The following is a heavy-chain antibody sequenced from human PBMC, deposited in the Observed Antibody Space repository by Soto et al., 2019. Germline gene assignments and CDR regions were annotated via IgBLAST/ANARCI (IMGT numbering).Heavy chain of an antibody. CDR3: ARDFAYFDS. J-gene: IGHJ4*02. CDR2: VYHTGRT. V-gene: IGHV4-61*01. CDR1: GGSFKSGSYS. D-gene: IGHD3-3*01. Sequence: QVQLQESGPGLVKPSETLSLTCTVSGGSFKSGSYSWSWIRQPPGKGLEWIGYVYHTGRTSYNPPLKSRVSISMDTSKNQFSLNLESVTAADTAVYFCARDFAYFDSWGQGTLVTVSS.